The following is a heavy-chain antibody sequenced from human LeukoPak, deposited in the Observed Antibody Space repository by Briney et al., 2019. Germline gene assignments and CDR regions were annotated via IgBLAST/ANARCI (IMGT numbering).Heavy chain of an antibody. Sequence: GASVKVSCKASGYTFTSYDINWVRQATGQGLEWMGWMNPNSGNTGYAQKFQGRVTMTRNTSISSAYMELSSLRSEDTAVYYCARGRGIRYFDWLLNYWGQGTLVTVSS. CDR1: GYTFTSYD. CDR2: MNPNSGNT. V-gene: IGHV1-8*01. J-gene: IGHJ4*02. D-gene: IGHD3-9*01. CDR3: ARGRGIRYFDWLLNY.